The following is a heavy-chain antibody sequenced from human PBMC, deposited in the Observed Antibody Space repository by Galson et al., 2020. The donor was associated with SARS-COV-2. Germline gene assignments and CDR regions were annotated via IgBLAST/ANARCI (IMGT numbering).Heavy chain of an antibody. CDR3: ARDVRQHGTRFDF. CDR2: ISAYNGHT. D-gene: IGHD6-13*01. V-gene: IGHV1-18*01. Sequence: ASVKVSCKASGYTLTNYGISWVRQAPGQGLEWMGWISAYNGHTQYAQKYQGRVTMTTDTSTATANMELKSLTSDDTAIYYCARDVRQHGTRFDFWGQGMLVTVSS. J-gene: IGHJ5*01. CDR1: GYTLTNYG.